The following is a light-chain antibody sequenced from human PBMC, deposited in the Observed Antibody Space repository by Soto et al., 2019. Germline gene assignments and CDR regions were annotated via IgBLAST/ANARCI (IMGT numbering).Light chain of an antibody. CDR1: QSINREF. Sequence: EIILTQSPGTLSVSPGERATLSCRGSQSINREFLAWYQQKPGQAPRLLMFQTSSRASGVPDRVSGSGSGTTFPLSITRLEQEDSAVYYCQQYGDSPAYTFCQGTKLAI. J-gene: IGKJ2*01. CDR3: QQYGDSPAYT. V-gene: IGKV3-20*01. CDR2: QTS.